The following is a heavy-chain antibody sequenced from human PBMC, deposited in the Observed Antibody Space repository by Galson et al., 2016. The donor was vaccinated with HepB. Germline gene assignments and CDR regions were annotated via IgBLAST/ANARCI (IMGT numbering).Heavy chain of an antibody. V-gene: IGHV3-66*02. D-gene: IGHD2-2*01. CDR3: ARGFCGGTSCYGGFYYGMDV. Sequence: SLRLSCAASGFSVTRNYMTWVRQAPGKGLEGVSVLYGIGTTYYADSVQGRFTISRDDDQNTLFLQMDRLRPEDTATYFCARGFCGGTSCYGGFYYGMDVWGKGTRVIVSS. CDR2: LYGIGTT. CDR1: GFSVTRNY. J-gene: IGHJ6*04.